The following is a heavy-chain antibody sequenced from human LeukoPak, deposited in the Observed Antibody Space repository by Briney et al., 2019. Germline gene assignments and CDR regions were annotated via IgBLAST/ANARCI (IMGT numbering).Heavy chain of an antibody. V-gene: IGHV1-2*04. CDR1: GYTFTGYY. CDR2: INPNSGGT. CDR3: ARARKQQPLDY. J-gene: IGHJ4*02. D-gene: IGHD6-13*01. Sequence: ASVTVSCKASGYTFTGYYMHWVRQAPGQGLEWMGWINPNSGGTNYAQKFQGWVTMTRDTSISTAYMELSRPRSDDTAVYYCARARKQQPLDYWGQGTLVTVSS.